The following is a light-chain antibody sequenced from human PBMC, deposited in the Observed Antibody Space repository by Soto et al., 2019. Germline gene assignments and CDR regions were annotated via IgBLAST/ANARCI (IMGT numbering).Light chain of an antibody. CDR2: AAS. V-gene: IGKV1D-12*01. CDR1: QAISTW. J-gene: IGKJ1*01. CDR3: QQANSFPRT. Sequence: DIQMTQSPSSVSASVGDRVAITCRASQAISTWLAWYQQKPGKAPKLLIYAASNLQTGVPSRFSGSGSGTDFTLTISSLQPEDFATYYCQQANSFPRTFGQGTKVEIK.